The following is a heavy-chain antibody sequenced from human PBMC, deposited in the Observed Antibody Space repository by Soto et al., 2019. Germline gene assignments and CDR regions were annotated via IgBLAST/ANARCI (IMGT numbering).Heavy chain of an antibody. Sequence: GGSLRLSCAASGFTVSSNYMSWVRQAPGKGLEWVSVIYSGGSTYYADSVKGRFTISRDNSKNTLYLQMNSLRAEDTAVYYCARVPGYCSGGSCYPYYYGMDVWGQGTTVTVSS. J-gene: IGHJ6*02. CDR2: IYSGGST. CDR3: ARVPGYCSGGSCYPYYYGMDV. V-gene: IGHV3-53*01. CDR1: GFTVSSNY. D-gene: IGHD2-15*01.